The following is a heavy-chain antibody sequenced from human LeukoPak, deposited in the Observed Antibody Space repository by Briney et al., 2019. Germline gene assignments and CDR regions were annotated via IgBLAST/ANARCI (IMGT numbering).Heavy chain of an antibody. Sequence: SETLSLTCTVSGGSINSGDYYWSWIRQPPGKGLEWIGYIYYSGSTYYNPSLKSRVTISIDTSKNQFSLKLGSVTAADTAVYYCARDNSYCTTTSCYAYNWLDPWGQGTLVTVSS. CDR3: ARDNSYCTTTSCYAYNWLDP. CDR1: GGSINSGDYY. D-gene: IGHD2-2*01. J-gene: IGHJ5*02. V-gene: IGHV4-30-4*01. CDR2: IYYSGST.